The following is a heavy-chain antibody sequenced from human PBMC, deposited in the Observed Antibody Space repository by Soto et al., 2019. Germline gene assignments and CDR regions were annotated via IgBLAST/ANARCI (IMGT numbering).Heavy chain of an antibody. V-gene: IGHV3-73*01. CDR2: IRSKANSYAT. CDR1: GFTFSGSA. J-gene: IGHJ4*02. Sequence: GSLRLSCAASGFTFSGSAMHWVRQASWKGLEWVGRIRSKANSYATAYAASVEGRFTISRDDSKNTAYLQMNSLKTEDTAVYYCTSFRRDGYNYSDYWGQGTLVTVSS. D-gene: IGHD5-12*01. CDR3: TSFRRDGYNYSDY.